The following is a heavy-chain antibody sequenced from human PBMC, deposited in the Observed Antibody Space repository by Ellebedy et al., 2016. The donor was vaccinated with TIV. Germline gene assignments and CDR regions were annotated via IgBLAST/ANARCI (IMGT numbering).Heavy chain of an antibody. Sequence: AASVKVSCKASGYTFTNYYIHWVRQAPGQGLEWMGIIDPSDGVTNYTQKFQGRVTMTRDTSTSTLYMQLISLRSEDTAVYYCAREARGTGGFDPWGQGTLVTVSS. CDR3: AREARGTGGFDP. J-gene: IGHJ5*02. CDR2: IDPSDGVT. CDR1: GYTFTNYY. V-gene: IGHV1-46*01. D-gene: IGHD2-8*02.